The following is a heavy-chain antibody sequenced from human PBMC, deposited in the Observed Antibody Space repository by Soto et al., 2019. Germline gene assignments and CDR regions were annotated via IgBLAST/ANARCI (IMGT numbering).Heavy chain of an antibody. D-gene: IGHD1-7*01. Sequence: QVQLQQSGPGLVRPSQTLSLTCVISGDSVSSNSAAWNWIRQSPSRGLEWLGRTYYRSRWYNDYAVSVRSRITVNADTSKNQFSLHLNSVTPEDTAVYYCAGTSSLQSYYMDVWDKGTTVTVSS. CDR1: GDSVSSNSAA. CDR3: AGTSSLQSYYMDV. J-gene: IGHJ6*03. CDR2: TYYRSRWYN. V-gene: IGHV6-1*01.